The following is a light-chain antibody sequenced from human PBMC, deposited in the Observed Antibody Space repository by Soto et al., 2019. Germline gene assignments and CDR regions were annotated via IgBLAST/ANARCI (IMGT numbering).Light chain of an antibody. CDR2: AAS. CDR1: QSIGTS. Sequence: DIQMTQSPSSLSASVGDRVTITCRASQSIGTSLNWYRQKPGEAPKLLIYAASSLQSGVSSRFSGSGSGTDFTLTISRLEPEDFAVYYCQQYGSSPPWTFGQGTKVEIK. V-gene: IGKV1-39*01. J-gene: IGKJ1*01. CDR3: QQYGSSPPWT.